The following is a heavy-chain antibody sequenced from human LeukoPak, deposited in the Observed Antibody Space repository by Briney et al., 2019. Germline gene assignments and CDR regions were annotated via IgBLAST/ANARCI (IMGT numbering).Heavy chain of an antibody. V-gene: IGHV3-30*04. Sequence: PGRSLRLSCAASGFTFSSYAMHWVRQAPGKGLEWVAVISYDGSNKYYADSAKGRFTISRDNSKNTLYLQMNSLRAEDTAVYYCASSYYGSGLWGKGTTATVSS. CDR1: GFTFSSYA. J-gene: IGHJ6*04. CDR3: ASSYYGSGL. CDR2: ISYDGSNK.